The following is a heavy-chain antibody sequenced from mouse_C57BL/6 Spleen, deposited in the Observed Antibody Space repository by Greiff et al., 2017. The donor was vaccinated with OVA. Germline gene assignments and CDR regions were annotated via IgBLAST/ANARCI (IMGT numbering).Heavy chain of an antibody. CDR2: IWRGGST. Sequence: VQLQESGPGLVQPSQSLSITCTVSGFSLTSYGVHWVRQSPGKGLEWLGVIWRGGSTDYNAAIISSLSICKDNAKSQVFFKMNRLHADDTAIYYCAAGELRLRLYYDAMDYWGQGTSVTVSS. J-gene: IGHJ4*01. D-gene: IGHD3-2*02. CDR3: AAGELRLRLYYDAMDY. V-gene: IGHV2-2*01. CDR1: GFSLTSYG.